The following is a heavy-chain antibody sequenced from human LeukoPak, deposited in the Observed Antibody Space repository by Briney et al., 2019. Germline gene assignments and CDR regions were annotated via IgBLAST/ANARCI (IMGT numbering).Heavy chain of an antibody. V-gene: IGHV1-69*05. J-gene: IGHJ5*02. D-gene: IGHD6-19*01. Sequence: ASVKVSCKASGYTFTSYGISWVRQAPGQGLEWMGGIIPIFGTANYAQKFQGRVTITTDESTSTAYMELSSLRSEDTAVYYCAREKRIAVAGTSRWFDPWGQGTLVTVSS. CDR1: GYTFTSYG. CDR2: IIPIFGTA. CDR3: AREKRIAVAGTSRWFDP.